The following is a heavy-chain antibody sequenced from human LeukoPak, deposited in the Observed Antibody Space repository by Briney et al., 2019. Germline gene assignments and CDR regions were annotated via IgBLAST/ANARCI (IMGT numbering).Heavy chain of an antibody. CDR2: IYYSGST. V-gene: IGHV4-61*01. CDR1: GGSISSSSYY. CDR3: ARAGGGSGNYYALRAFDI. D-gene: IGHD1-26*01. Sequence: SETLSLTCTVSGGSISSSSYYWSWIRQPPGKGLEWIGYIYYSGSTNYNPSLKSRVTISVDTSKNQFSLKLSSVTAADTAVYYCARAGGGSGNYYALRAFDIWGQGTMVTVSS. J-gene: IGHJ3*02.